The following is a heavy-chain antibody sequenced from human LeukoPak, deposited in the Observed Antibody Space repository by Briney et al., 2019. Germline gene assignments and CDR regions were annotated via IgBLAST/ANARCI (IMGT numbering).Heavy chain of an antibody. J-gene: IGHJ3*02. CDR2: INNSGST. CDR1: GGSFSGYY. CDR3: ARPPRHDFDDSRVHDAFDI. Sequence: SETLSLTCAVYGGSFSGYYWNWIRQPPGKGLEWIGEINNSGSTNYNPSLKSRVTISRDTSKNQFSLKLTSVTAADTAVYYCARPPRHDFDDSRVHDAFDIWGQGTMVTVSS. D-gene: IGHD2-15*01. V-gene: IGHV4-34*01.